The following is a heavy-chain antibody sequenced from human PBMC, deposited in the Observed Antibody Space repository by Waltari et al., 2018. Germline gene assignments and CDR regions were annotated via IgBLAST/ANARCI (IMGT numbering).Heavy chain of an antibody. J-gene: IGHJ4*02. D-gene: IGHD3-22*01. CDR3: ERVKDFDSSGYYYLDS. V-gene: IGHV3-30-3*01. CDR2: ISYDGSNK. Sequence: QVQLVESGGGVVQPGRSLRLSCASSVLTFNNYPMPWGRQVAGKGLEWVAVISYDGSNKYYAESVKGRFTISRDNSKNKLYLQMNSLRAEDTAVYYCERVKDFDSSGYYYLDSWGQGTLVTVSS. CDR1: VLTFNNYP.